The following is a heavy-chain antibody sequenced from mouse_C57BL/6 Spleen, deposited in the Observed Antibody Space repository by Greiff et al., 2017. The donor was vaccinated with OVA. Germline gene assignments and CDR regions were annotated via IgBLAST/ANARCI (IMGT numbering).Heavy chain of an antibody. D-gene: IGHD1-1*01. CDR2: IYPGDGDT. Sequence: VQLQQSGPELVKPGASVKISCKASGYAFSSSWMNWVKQRPGKGLEWIGRIYPGDGDTNYNGKFKGKATLTADKSSSTAYMQLSSLTSEDSAVYFCARHTTVVARGFDYWGQGTTLTVSS. CDR3: ARHTTVVARGFDY. V-gene: IGHV1-82*01. CDR1: GYAFSSSW. J-gene: IGHJ2*01.